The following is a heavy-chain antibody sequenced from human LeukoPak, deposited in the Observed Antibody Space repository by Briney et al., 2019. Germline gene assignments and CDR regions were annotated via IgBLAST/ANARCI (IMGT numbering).Heavy chain of an antibody. V-gene: IGHV1-8*03. D-gene: IGHD2-2*01. J-gene: IGHJ6*03. CDR1: GYTFTSYD. CDR2: MNPNSGNT. CDR3: ARGREVVPAFPDYYYYYMDV. Sequence: GASVKVSCKASGYTFTSYDINWVRQATGQGLEWMGWMNPNSGNTGYAQKFQGRVTITRNTSISTAYMELSSLRSEDTAVYYCARGREVVPAFPDYYYYYMDVWGKGTTVTVSS.